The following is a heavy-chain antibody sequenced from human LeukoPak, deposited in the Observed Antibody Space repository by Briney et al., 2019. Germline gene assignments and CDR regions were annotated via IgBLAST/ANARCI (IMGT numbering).Heavy chain of an antibody. D-gene: IGHD3-16*01. Sequence: GGSLRLSCAASGFSFDDYAMHWVRQTPGKGLEWVSGIRRSSATIGYADSVKGRFTISRDNAKNSLYLQMNSLKVEDTALYFCAKGLKAFSQYYMDVWGKGTTVTVSS. CDR2: IRRSSATI. V-gene: IGHV3-9*01. CDR1: GFSFDDYA. J-gene: IGHJ6*03. CDR3: AKGLKAFSQYYMDV.